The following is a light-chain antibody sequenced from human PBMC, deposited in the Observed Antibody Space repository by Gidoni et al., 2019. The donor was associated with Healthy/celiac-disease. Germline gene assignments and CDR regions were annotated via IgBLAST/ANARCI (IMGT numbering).Light chain of an antibody. J-gene: IGKJ4*01. CDR2: DAS. CDR3: QQRSNWPPPT. V-gene: IGKV3-11*01. CDR1: QSVSSY. Sequence: EIVLTQSPATLSLSPGESATLSCRASQSVSSYLDWYQQKPGQAPRLLIYDASTRATCIPARFSGSGSGTAFTIPISSLEPEDFAVYYCQQRSNWPPPTFGGGTKVEIK.